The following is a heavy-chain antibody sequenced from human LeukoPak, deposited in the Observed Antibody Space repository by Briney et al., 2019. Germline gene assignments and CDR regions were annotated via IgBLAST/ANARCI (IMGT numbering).Heavy chain of an antibody. Sequence: SETLSLTCTVSGGSISSYYWSWIRQPPGKGLEWIGYIFYSGSTNYNPSLKSRVTISVDASKNQFSLKLYSVTAADTAVYYCAREGYCGGGTCSNWFDPWGQGTLVTVSS. D-gene: IGHD2-15*01. CDR3: AREGYCGGGTCSNWFDP. J-gene: IGHJ5*02. CDR1: GGSISSYY. V-gene: IGHV4-59*01. CDR2: IFYSGST.